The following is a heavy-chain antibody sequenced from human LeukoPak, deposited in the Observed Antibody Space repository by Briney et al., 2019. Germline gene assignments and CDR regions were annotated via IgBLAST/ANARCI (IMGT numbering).Heavy chain of an antibody. J-gene: IGHJ6*03. D-gene: IGHD3-10*01. V-gene: IGHV4-39*07. CDR1: GGSISSSSYY. CDR2: IYYSGST. CDR3: AREDSGSYYNYYYSYMDV. Sequence: WETLSLTCTVSGGSISSSSYYWGWVRQPPGKGLEWIGSIYYSGSTYYNPSLKSRVTISVDTSKNQFSLKLSSVTAADTAVYYCAREDSGSYYNYYYSYMDVWGKGTTVTISS.